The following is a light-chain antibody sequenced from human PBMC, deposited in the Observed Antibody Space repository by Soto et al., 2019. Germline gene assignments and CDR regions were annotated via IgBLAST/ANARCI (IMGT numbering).Light chain of an antibody. V-gene: IGKV3-20*01. CDR3: HQYGTSPYT. CDR2: GAT. J-gene: IGKJ2*01. CDR1: QSVSSY. Sequence: IVLTQSPATLSLSPGERATLSCRASQSVSSYLAWYQQKPGQAPRLLIYGATSRATGIPDRFSGSGSGTDFILTISRLEPEDFAVYFCHQYGTSPYTFAQGTKVDIK.